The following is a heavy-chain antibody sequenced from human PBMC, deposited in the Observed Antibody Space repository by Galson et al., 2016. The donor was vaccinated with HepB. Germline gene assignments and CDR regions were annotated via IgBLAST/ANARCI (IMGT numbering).Heavy chain of an antibody. V-gene: IGHV3-13*01. CDR2: IETAGET. D-gene: IGHD1-1*01. CDR3: ARGKSLLTMPWNYGMDV. Sequence: SLRLSCAASGFTFSIHDMHWVRQVTGIGLEWVSAIETAGETYYPDSVKGRFTISRENAKNSLYLQMNDLGAGDTAVYYCARGKSLLTMPWNYGMDVWGTGTTVTVSS. CDR1: GFTFSIHD. J-gene: IGHJ6*04.